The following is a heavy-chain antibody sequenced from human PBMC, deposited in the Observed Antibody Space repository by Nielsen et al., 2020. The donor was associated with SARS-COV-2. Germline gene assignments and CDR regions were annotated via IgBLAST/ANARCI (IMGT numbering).Heavy chain of an antibody. CDR2: IIPIFGTA. CDR3: ARVTEYYDILTGYGQYGMDV. Sequence: WVRQAPGQGLEWMGGIIPIFGTANYAQKFQGRVTITADESTSTAYMELSSLRSEDTAVYYCARVTEYYDILTGYGQYGMDVWGQGTTVTVSS. J-gene: IGHJ6*02. D-gene: IGHD3-9*01. V-gene: IGHV1-69*01.